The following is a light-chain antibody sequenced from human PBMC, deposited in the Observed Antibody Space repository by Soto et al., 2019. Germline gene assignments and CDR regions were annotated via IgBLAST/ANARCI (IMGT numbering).Light chain of an antibody. Sequence: EVVLTQSPATLSLSPGERATLSCRASQSISNSLAWYQQKPGQAPRLLIYEASNRATGIPARFSGTGSGTDFTLTLSSLEPEDFAVYYCQQRYSSPPCTFGQGTKLEIK. J-gene: IGKJ2*02. V-gene: IGKV3-11*01. CDR1: QSISNS. CDR2: EAS. CDR3: QQRYSSPPCT.